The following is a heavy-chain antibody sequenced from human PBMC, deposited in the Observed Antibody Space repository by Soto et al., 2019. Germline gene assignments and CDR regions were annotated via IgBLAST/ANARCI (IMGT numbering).Heavy chain of an antibody. CDR1: GFSLSTSGMC. Sequence: SGPTLVNPTQTLTLTCTFSGFSLSTSGMCVSWIRQPPGKALEWLARIDWDDDGYYSTSLKTRLTISKDTSTNQVVLTMTNMDPVDTATYYCAGIGYCSSASCGYFDYWGQGTLVTVSS. CDR2: IDWDDDG. V-gene: IGHV2-70*11. CDR3: AGIGYCSSASCGYFDY. J-gene: IGHJ4*02. D-gene: IGHD2-2*03.